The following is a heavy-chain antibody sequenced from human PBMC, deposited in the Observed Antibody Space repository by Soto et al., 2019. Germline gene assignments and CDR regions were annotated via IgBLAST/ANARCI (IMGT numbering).Heavy chain of an antibody. Sequence: TXGSLRLSGAASGFTFSSYGMHWVRQAPGKGLEWVAVISYDGSNKYYADSVKGRFTISRDNSKNTLYLQMNSLRAEDTAVYYCAKESGIVATALDYWGQGTLVTVSS. CDR1: GFTFSSYG. D-gene: IGHD5-12*01. CDR3: AKESGIVATALDY. CDR2: ISYDGSNK. V-gene: IGHV3-30*18. J-gene: IGHJ4*02.